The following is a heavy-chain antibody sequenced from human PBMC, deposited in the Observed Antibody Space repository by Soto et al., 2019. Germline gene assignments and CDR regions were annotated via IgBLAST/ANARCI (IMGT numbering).Heavy chain of an antibody. J-gene: IGHJ4*02. D-gene: IGHD2-2*01. CDR3: AKSRRGYCSSTSCPLSLDY. Sequence: GGSLRLSCAASGFTFSSYAMSWVRQAPGKGLEWVSAISGSGGSTYYADSVKGRFTISRDNSKNTLYLQMNSLRAEDTAVYYCAKSRRGYCSSTSCPLSLDYWGQGTLVTAPQ. CDR2: ISGSGGST. V-gene: IGHV3-23*01. CDR1: GFTFSSYA.